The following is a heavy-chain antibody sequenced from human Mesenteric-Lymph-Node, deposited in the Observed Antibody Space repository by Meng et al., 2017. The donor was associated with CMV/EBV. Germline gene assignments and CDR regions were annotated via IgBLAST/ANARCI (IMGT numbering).Heavy chain of an antibody. D-gene: IGHD3-3*01. V-gene: IGHV3-30*02. J-gene: IGHJ4*02. CDR3: ARGFLEYSNYFDY. CDR2: IRYDGSNK. Sequence: GESLKISCAASGFTVQSYGMHWVRQPPGKGLEWVAFIRYDGSNKYYADSVKGRFTISRDNSKNTLYLQMNSLRAKDTAVYYCARGFLEYSNYFDYWGQGTLVTVSS. CDR1: GFTVQSYG.